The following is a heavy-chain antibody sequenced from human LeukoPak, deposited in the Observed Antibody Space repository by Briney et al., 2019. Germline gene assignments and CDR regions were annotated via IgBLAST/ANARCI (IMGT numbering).Heavy chain of an antibody. Sequence: PSETLSLTCTVSGDSISNYYWSWIRQAPGKGLEWIGYIYYSGSTNYNPSLKSRVTISVDTSKKHFSLKLSSVTAADTAVYYCAREAIGRVDYWGQGILVTVSS. V-gene: IGHV4-59*01. D-gene: IGHD2/OR15-2a*01. J-gene: IGHJ4*02. CDR1: GDSISNYY. CDR2: IYYSGST. CDR3: AREAIGRVDY.